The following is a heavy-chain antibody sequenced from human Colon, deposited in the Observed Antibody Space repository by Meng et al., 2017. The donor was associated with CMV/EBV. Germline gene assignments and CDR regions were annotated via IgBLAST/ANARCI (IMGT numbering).Heavy chain of an antibody. D-gene: IGHD3-3*01. CDR3: ARMGLFTIFGVVPYYFDY. CDR1: GGSVSSGSYY. J-gene: IGHJ4*02. CDR2: IYYSGST. Sequence: GSLRLSCTVSGGSVSSGSYYWSWIRQPPGKGLEWIGYIYYSGSTNYNPSLKSRVTISVDTSKNQFSLKLSSVTAADMAVYYCARMGLFTIFGVVPYYFDYWGQGTLVTVSS. V-gene: IGHV4-61*01.